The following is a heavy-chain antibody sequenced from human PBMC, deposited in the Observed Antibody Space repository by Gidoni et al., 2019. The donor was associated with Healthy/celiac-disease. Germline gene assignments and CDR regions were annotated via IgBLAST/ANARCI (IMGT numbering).Heavy chain of an antibody. CDR3: ARATPYYYGSGSYSAFDI. D-gene: IGHD3-10*01. CDR2: IIPIFGTA. Sequence: QVQLVQSGAEVKKPGSSVKVSCKASGGTFSSYAISWVRQAPGQGLEWMGGIIPIFGTANYAQKFQGRVTITADKSTSTAYMELSSLRSEDTAVDYCARATPYYYGSGSYSAFDIWGQGTMVTVSS. V-gene: IGHV1-69*06. J-gene: IGHJ3*02. CDR1: GGTFSSYA.